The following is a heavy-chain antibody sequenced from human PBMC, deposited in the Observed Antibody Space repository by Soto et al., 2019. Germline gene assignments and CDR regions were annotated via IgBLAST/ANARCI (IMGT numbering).Heavy chain of an antibody. V-gene: IGHV4-61*01. CDR1: GGSVRDKTYY. D-gene: IGHD4-17*01. CDR2: VYYSGTT. CDR3: ARTTAVPNTLRSRYFFDY. J-gene: IGHJ4*02. Sequence: KTSETLSLTCSVSGGSVRDKTYYWSWIRHPPGKRLEWIGYVYYSGTTNYNPSLKSRVTISVDLSKNRFSLRLSSVTTAGTALYYCARTTAVPNTLRSRYFFDYWGQGTLVTVSS.